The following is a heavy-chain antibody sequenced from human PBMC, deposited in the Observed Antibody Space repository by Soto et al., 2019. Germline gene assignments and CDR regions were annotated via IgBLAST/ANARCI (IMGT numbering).Heavy chain of an antibody. Sequence: PAGSLRLSCAASGFTFSSYGMHWVRQAPGKGLEWVAVISYDGSNKYYADSVKGRSTISRDNSKNTLYLQMNSLRAEDTAVYYCAKKAVVPAAISYYGMDVWGQGTTVTVSS. CDR3: AKKAVVPAAISYYGMDV. CDR2: ISYDGSNK. V-gene: IGHV3-30*18. D-gene: IGHD2-2*01. CDR1: GFTFSSYG. J-gene: IGHJ6*02.